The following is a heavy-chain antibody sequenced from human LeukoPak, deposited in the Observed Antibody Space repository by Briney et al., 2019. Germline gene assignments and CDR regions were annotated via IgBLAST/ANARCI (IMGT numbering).Heavy chain of an antibody. J-gene: IGHJ4*02. CDR1: GFTFSNYA. Sequence: GGSLRLSYAASGFTFSNYAMSWVRQAPGKGLEWVSGISGSSGTTYYTDSVQGRFTISRDNSKDTLYLQMNSLRDDDTAIYYCAKSWSCVQYNDWLCYFDYWGQGTLVTVSS. CDR2: ISGSSGTT. V-gene: IGHV3-23*01. CDR3: AKSWSCVQYNDWLCYFDY. D-gene: IGHD3-9*01.